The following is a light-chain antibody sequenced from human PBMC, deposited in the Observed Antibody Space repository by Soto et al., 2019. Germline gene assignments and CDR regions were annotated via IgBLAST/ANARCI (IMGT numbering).Light chain of an antibody. CDR3: QQYGSSWT. CDR2: GAS. Sequence: EIVLTQSPVTLSFSPLETASPSCRASQSVSINYLAWYQQKPGQAPRLLIYGASSRATGIPDRFSGSGSGTDFTLTISRLETEDFAVYYCQQYGSSWTFGQGTKVDIK. V-gene: IGKV3-20*01. J-gene: IGKJ1*01. CDR1: QSVSINY.